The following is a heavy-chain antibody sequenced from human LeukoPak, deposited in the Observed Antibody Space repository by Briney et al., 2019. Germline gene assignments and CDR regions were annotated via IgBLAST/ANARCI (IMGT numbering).Heavy chain of an antibody. CDR1: GGSISSYY. CDR2: LYYGGST. Sequence: KPSETLSLTCTVPGGSISSYYWSWIRQPPGKGLEWIGYLYYGGSTIYNPSLKSRVTISVDTSKNQFSLKLTSVTAADTAVYYCARGTIFGVVMDVWGQGTTVTVSS. D-gene: IGHD3-3*01. CDR3: ARGTIFGVVMDV. V-gene: IGHV4-59*01. J-gene: IGHJ6*02.